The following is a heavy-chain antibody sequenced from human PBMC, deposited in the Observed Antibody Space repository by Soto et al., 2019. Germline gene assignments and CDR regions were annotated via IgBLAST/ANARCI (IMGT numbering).Heavy chain of an antibody. CDR2: ISGSGGST. CDR3: AKHGSPIVVVPAATNYYYYYMDV. D-gene: IGHD2-2*01. Sequence: PGGSLRLSCAASGFTFSSYAMSWVRQAPGKGLEWVSAISGSGGSTYYADSVKGRFTISRDNSKNTLYLQMNSLRAEDTAVYYCAKHGSPIVVVPAATNYYYYYMDVWGKGTTVTVSS. V-gene: IGHV3-23*01. J-gene: IGHJ6*03. CDR1: GFTFSSYA.